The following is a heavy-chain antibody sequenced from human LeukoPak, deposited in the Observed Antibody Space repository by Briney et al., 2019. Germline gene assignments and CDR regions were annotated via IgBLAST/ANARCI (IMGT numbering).Heavy chain of an antibody. D-gene: IGHD3-22*01. Sequence: ASVTVSCTASGYTFTGYYMHWVRQAPGQGLEWMGWINPNGGGTNYAQKFQGRVTMTRDTSISTAYMELSRLRSDDTAVYYCAGGISITMMAFDYWGQGTLVTVSS. V-gene: IGHV1-2*02. CDR2: INPNGGGT. CDR1: GYTFTGYY. J-gene: IGHJ4*02. CDR3: AGGISITMMAFDY.